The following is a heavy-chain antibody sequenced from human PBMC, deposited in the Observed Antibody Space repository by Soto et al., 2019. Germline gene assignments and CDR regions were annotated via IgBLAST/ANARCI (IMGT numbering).Heavy chain of an antibody. CDR2: IYYSGST. V-gene: IGHV4-39*01. D-gene: IGHD2-2*01. CDR1: GGSISSSSYY. CDR3: ARRGIVVVPAATSVWFDP. J-gene: IGHJ5*02. Sequence: PSETLSLTCTVSGGSISSSSYYWGWIRQPPGKGLEWIGSIYYSGSTYYNPSLKSRVTISVDTSKNQFSLKLSSVTAADTAVFYCARRGIVVVPAATSVWFDPWGQGTLVTVSS.